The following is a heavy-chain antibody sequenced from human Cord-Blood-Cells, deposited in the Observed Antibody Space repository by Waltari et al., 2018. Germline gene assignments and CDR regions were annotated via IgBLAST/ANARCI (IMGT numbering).Heavy chain of an antibody. CDR2: MNPNGGNT. V-gene: IGHV1-8*03. CDR3: ARAAAGSGVPAARPLDY. J-gene: IGHJ4*02. D-gene: IGHD2-2*01. Sequence: QVQLVQSGAEVKKPGASVKVSCEASGYTFTSYDINWVRQATGQGLEWVGWMNPNGGNTGYAQKFQGRVTITRNTSISTAYMELSSLRSEDTAVYYCARAAAGSGVPAARPLDYWGQGTLVTVSS. CDR1: GYTFTSYD.